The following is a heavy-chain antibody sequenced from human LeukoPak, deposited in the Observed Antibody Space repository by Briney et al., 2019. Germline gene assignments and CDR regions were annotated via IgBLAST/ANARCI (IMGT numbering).Heavy chain of an antibody. CDR1: GFTFSSYW. D-gene: IGHD1-26*01. CDR2: IKQDGSEE. CDR3: ARGSSAGASLRHDY. V-gene: IGHV3-7*01. J-gene: IGHJ4*02. Sequence: GGSLRLSCAASGFTFSSYWMSWVRQAPGKGLEWVANIKQDGSEENFVDSVKGRFTISRDNAKKSLYLQMNSLRAEDTAVYYCARGSSAGASLRHDYWGLGTLVTASS.